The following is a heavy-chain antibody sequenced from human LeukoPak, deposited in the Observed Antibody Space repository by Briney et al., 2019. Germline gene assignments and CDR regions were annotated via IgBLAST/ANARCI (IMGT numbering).Heavy chain of an antibody. CDR2: INHSGST. CDR1: GGSFSGYY. D-gene: IGHD5-18*01. CDR3: ARGVDTPHPTI. V-gene: IGHV4-34*01. J-gene: IGHJ4*02. Sequence: SETLSLTCAVYGGSFSGYYWSWIRQPPGKGLEWIGEINHSGSTNYNPSLKSRVIISVDTSKNQFSLKLSSVTAADTAVYYCARGVDTPHPTIWGQGTLVTVSS.